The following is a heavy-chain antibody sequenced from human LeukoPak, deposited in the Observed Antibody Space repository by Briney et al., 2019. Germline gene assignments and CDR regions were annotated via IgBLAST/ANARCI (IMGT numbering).Heavy chain of an antibody. V-gene: IGHV4-38-2*02. J-gene: IGHJ3*02. CDR2: IYYSGSP. D-gene: IGHD3-10*01. Sequence: SETLSLTCTVSGYSISSGYYWGWIRQPPGKGLEWIGSIYYSGSPFYNPSLKSRVTIFVDTSKNQFSLKLSSVTAADTAVYYCARRMTMVRGVIISPGGDAFDIWGQGTMVTVSS. CDR1: GYSISSGYY. CDR3: ARRMTMVRGVIISPGGDAFDI.